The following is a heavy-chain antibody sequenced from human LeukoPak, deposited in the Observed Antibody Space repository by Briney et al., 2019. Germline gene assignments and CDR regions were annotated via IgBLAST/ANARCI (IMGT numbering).Heavy chain of an antibody. CDR3: ARGGGYYAIDY. CDR1: GFIVNSNY. Sequence: GGSLRLSCAASGFIVNSNYMNWVRQAPGKGLEWVSVLYSDDTTYYADSVKGRFTISRDNSKNTLYLQMNNLRAEDTAVYYCARGGGYYAIDYWGQGTLVTVSS. V-gene: IGHV3-53*01. CDR2: LYSDDTT. J-gene: IGHJ4*02. D-gene: IGHD1-26*01.